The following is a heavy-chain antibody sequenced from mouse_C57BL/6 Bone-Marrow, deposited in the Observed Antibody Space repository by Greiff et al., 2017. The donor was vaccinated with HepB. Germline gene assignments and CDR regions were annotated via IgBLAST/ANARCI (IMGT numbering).Heavy chain of an antibody. J-gene: IGHJ3*01. D-gene: IGHD2-1*01. Sequence: QVQLQQSGPELVKPGASVKISCKASGYSFTSYYIHWVKQRPGQGLEWIGWIYPGSGNTKYNEKFKGKATLTADTSSSTAYMQLSSLTSEDSAVYYCAREGDYGNPFAYWGQGTLVTVSA. V-gene: IGHV1-66*01. CDR1: GYSFTSYY. CDR3: AREGDYGNPFAY. CDR2: IYPGSGNT.